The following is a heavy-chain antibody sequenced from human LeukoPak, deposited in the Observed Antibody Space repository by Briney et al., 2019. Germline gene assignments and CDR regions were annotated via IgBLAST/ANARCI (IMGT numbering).Heavy chain of an antibody. CDR2: IYYSGST. D-gene: IGHD2-21*02. Sequence: SETLSLTCTVSGGSISSGGYYWSWIRQHPGKGLEWIGYIYYSGSTYYSPSLKSRVTISVDRSKNQFSLKLSSVTAADTAVYYCARLDCGGDCYPTYWGQGTLVTVSS. J-gene: IGHJ4*02. V-gene: IGHV4-31*03. CDR1: GGSISSGGYY. CDR3: ARLDCGGDCYPTY.